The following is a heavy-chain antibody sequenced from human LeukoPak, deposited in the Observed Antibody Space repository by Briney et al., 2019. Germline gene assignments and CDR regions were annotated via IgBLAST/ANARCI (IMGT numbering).Heavy chain of an antibody. V-gene: IGHV3-23*01. CDR2: ISGSGGST. J-gene: IGHJ4*02. D-gene: IGHD2-2*01. Sequence: GGSLRLSCGASGFTFSNYAMSWVRQAPGKGLEWVSSISGSGGSTYYADSVKGRFTISRDNSKNTLYLQMNSLRAEDTAVYYCAKVWEYQLLSGYFDYWGQGTLVTVSS. CDR3: AKVWEYQLLSGYFDY. CDR1: GFTFSNYA.